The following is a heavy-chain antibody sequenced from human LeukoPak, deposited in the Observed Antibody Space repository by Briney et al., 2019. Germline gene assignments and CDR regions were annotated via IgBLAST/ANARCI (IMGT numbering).Heavy chain of an antibody. CDR1: GLSFSSFA. CDR3: ARVKSPVVTAIQVLGWFDP. D-gene: IGHD2-21*02. J-gene: IGHJ5*02. V-gene: IGHV3-21*01. CDR2: ISSSSSYI. Sequence: GGSLRLSCAASGLSFSSFAMSWVRQGPARGLEWVSSISSSSSYIYYADSVKGRFTISRDNAKNSLYLQMNSLRAEDTAVYYCARVKSPVVTAIQVLGWFDPWGQGTLVTVSS.